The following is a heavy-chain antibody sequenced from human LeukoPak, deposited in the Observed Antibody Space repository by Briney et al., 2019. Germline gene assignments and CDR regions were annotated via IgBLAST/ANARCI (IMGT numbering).Heavy chain of an antibody. V-gene: IGHV3-74*01. CDR3: ARTQGF. CDR1: GFTFSSYW. J-gene: IGHJ4*02. Sequence: GGSLRLSCAASGFTFSSYWMHWVRQAPGKGLVWVSQINSDGSSTTYADSVKGRFTISRDNAKNTLYLQLNSLRVEDTAVYYCARTQGFWGQGTLVTVSS. CDR2: INSDGSST.